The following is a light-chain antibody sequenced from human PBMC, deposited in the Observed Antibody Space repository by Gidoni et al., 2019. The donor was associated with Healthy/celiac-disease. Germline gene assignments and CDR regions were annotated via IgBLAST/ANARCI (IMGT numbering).Light chain of an antibody. CDR2: DAS. CDR1: QDISNY. J-gene: IGKJ3*01. Sequence: DIQMTQSPPSLSASVGDRVTITCQASQDISNYLNWYQQKPGKAPKLLIYDASNLETGVPSRFIGSGSGTDFTFTISSLQPEDIATYYCQQYDNLSFTFXPXTKVDIK. V-gene: IGKV1-33*01. CDR3: QQYDNLSFT.